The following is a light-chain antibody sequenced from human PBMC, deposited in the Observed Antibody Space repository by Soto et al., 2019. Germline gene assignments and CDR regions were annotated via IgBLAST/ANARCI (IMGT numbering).Light chain of an antibody. CDR2: GAS. Sequence: EIVLTQSPGTLSLSPGERATLSCRASQSVSSYLAWYQQKPGQAPRLLIYGASSRATGIPDRFSGSGSGTDFTITIRRLEPEDLAMYYCQQYGSSPRTFGQGTKVEIK. J-gene: IGKJ1*01. V-gene: IGKV3-20*01. CDR1: QSVSSY. CDR3: QQYGSSPRT.